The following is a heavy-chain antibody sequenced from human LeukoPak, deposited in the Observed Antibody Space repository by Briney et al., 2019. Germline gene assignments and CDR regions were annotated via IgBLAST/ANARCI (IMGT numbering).Heavy chain of an antibody. CDR2: IDPSDSYT. V-gene: IGHV5-10-1*01. CDR1: GYSFTSYW. J-gene: IGHJ3*02. D-gene: IGHD2-2*01. CDR3: ARQSRGLPVAFDI. Sequence: GESLKISRKGSGYSFTSYWISWVRQMPGKGLEWMGRIDPSDSYTNYSPSFQGHVTISADKSISTAYLQWSSLKASDTAMYYCARQSRGLPVAFDIWGQGTMVTVSS.